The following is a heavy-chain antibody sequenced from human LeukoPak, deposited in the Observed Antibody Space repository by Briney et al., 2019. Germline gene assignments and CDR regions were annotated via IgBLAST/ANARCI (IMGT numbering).Heavy chain of an antibody. CDR1: GGSISSYY. CDR3: ARSGALTGYLY. Sequence: GSLRLSCAASGGSISSYYWSWIRQPPGKGLEWIGYIYYSGNTNYNPSLKSRVTISVDTSKNQFSLKLSSVTAADTAVYYCARSGALTGYLYWGQGTLVTVSS. J-gene: IGHJ4*02. CDR2: IYYSGNT. V-gene: IGHV4-59*01. D-gene: IGHD3-9*01.